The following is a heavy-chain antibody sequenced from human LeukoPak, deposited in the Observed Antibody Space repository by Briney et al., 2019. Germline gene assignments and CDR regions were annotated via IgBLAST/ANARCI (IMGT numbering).Heavy chain of an antibody. CDR3: ARASYGDYSLDY. D-gene: IGHD4-17*01. J-gene: IGHJ4*02. CDR1: GYSISSGYY. Sequence: SETLSLTCTVSGYSISSGYYWGWIRQPPGKGLEWIGSIYHSGSTYYNPSLKSRVTISVDTSKNQFSLKLSSVTAADTAVYYCARASYGDYSLDYWGQGTLVTVSS. V-gene: IGHV4-38-2*02. CDR2: IYHSGST.